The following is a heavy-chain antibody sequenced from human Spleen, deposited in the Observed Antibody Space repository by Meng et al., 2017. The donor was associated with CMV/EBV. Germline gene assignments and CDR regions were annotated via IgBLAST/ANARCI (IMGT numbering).Heavy chain of an antibody. D-gene: IGHD6-19*01. CDR2: IYSGGNT. CDR1: GFTVTNNY. V-gene: IGHV3-53*03. J-gene: IGHJ5*02. Sequence: GESLKISCTASGFTVTNNYMSWVRQPPGKGLEFVSVIYSGGNTYYADSVKGRFTISRDTANNTLYLHMNSLRAEDTAVYYCARGGSGWAPWGQGTLVTVSS. CDR3: ARGGSGWAP.